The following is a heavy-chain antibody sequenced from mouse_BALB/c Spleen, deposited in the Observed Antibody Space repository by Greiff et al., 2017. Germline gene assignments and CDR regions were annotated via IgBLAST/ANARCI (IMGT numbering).Heavy chain of an antibody. D-gene: IGHD2-3*01. CDR3: ARWNDGYYDDWYFDV. Sequence: EVQLQESGPGLVKPSQSLSLTCTVTGYSITSDYAWNWIRQFPGNKLEWMGYISYSGSTSYNPSLKSRISITRDTSKNQFFLQLNSVTTEDTATYYCARWNDGYYDDWYFDVWGAGTTVTVSS. J-gene: IGHJ1*01. CDR2: ISYSGST. CDR1: GYSITSDYA. V-gene: IGHV3-2*02.